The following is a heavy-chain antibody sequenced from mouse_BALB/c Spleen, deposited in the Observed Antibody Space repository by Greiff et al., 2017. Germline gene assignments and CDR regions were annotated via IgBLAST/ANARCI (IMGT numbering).Heavy chain of an antibody. D-gene: IGHD1-1*01. CDR2: IYPGDGDT. Sequence: VQGVESGAELARPGASVKLSCKASGYTFTSYWMQWVKQRPGQGLEWIGAIYPGDGDTRYTQKFKGKATLTADKSSSTAYMQLSSLASEDSAVYYCASDYYGSSYGFAYWGQGTLVTVSA. V-gene: IGHV1-87*01. CDR3: ASDYYGSSYGFAY. CDR1: GYTFTSYW. J-gene: IGHJ3*01.